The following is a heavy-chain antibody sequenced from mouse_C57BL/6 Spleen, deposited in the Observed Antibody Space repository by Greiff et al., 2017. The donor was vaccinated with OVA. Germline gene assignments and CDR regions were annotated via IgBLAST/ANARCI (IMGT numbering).Heavy chain of an antibody. CDR3: ARNLDGSSSYYFDY. J-gene: IGHJ2*01. V-gene: IGHV1-52*01. CDR2: IDPSDSET. Sequence: VQLQQPGAELVRPGSSVKLSCKASGYTFTSYWLHWVKQRPIQGLEWIGNIDPSDSETHYNQKFKDKATLTVDKSSSTAYMQLSSLTSEDSAVYYCARNLDGSSSYYFDYWGQGTTLTVSS. D-gene: IGHD1-1*01. CDR1: GYTFTSYW.